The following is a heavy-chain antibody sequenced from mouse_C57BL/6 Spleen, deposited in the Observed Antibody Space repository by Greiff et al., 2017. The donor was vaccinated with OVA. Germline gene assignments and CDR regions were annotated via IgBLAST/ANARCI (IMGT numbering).Heavy chain of an antibody. CDR2: IDPSDSYT. CDR1: GYTFTSYW. V-gene: IGHV1-50*01. D-gene: IGHD1-1*01. J-gene: IGHJ2*01. CDR3: ARSGFYGSSSFDY. Sequence: QVQLQQPGAELVKPGASVKLSCKASGYTFTSYWMQWVKQRPGQGLEWSGEIDPSDSYTNYNQKFKGKATLTVDTSSSTAYMQLSSLTSEDSAVYDCARSGFYGSSSFDYWGQGTTLTVSS.